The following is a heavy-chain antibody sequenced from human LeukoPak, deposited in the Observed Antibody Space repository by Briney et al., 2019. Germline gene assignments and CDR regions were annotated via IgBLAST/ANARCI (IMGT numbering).Heavy chain of an antibody. CDR1: GFSFGSHP. D-gene: IGHD6-6*01. CDR3: ARDSSHYLGSSDY. Sequence: GGSLRLSCVVSGFSFGSHPMSWVRQAPGKGLEWVSVISETGDVTHYADSMKGRFTISRGNIKNTLNLQMNSLRAEDTAIYYCARDSSHYLGSSDYWGQGTLVTVSS. CDR2: ISETGDVT. V-gene: IGHV3-23*01. J-gene: IGHJ4*02.